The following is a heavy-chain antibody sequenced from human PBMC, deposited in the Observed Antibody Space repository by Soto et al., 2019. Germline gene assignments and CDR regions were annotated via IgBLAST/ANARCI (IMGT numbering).Heavy chain of an antibody. CDR2: IYYDGNT. CDR3: ARSSISPRLFMYPFDS. CDR1: GGPITNSSHY. V-gene: IGHV4-39*02. J-gene: IGHJ4*02. D-gene: IGHD6-6*01. Sequence: QLQLQESGPGLVKPSETLSLTCSVSGGPITNSSHYWGWIRQPPGKGLESIANIYYDGNTYYNPSLKSRVTISLDTSKNSLSLRLNSVTAADTAVYYCARSSISPRLFMYPFDSWGQGTLVTVSS.